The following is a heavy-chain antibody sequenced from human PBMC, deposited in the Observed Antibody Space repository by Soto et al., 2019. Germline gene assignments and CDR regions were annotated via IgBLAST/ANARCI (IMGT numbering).Heavy chain of an antibody. CDR1: GGTFSSYT. V-gene: IGHV1-69*02. J-gene: IGHJ4*02. D-gene: IGHD2-15*01. CDR3: ASESPAGCSGGSCPADY. CDR2: IIPILGIA. Sequence: QVQLVQSGAEVKKPGSSVKVSCKASGGTFSSYTISWVRQAPGQGLEWMGRIIPILGIANYAQKFQGRVTITADNSTSTAYMELSSLRSEDTAVYYCASESPAGCSGGSCPADYWGQGTLVTVSS.